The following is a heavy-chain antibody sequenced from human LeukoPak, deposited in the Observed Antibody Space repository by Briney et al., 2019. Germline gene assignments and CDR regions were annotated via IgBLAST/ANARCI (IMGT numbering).Heavy chain of an antibody. CDR1: GGSISSSSYY. CDR2: IYYSGST. CDR3: ARMRSRSVGDY. V-gene: IGHV4-39*01. J-gene: IGHJ4*02. D-gene: IGHD2-2*01. Sequence: SETLSLTCTVSGGSISSSSYYWGWIRQPPGKGLEWIGSIYYSGSTYYNSSFKSRVTISVDTSKNQFSLKLSSVTAADTAVYYCARMRSRSVGDYWGQGTLVTVSS.